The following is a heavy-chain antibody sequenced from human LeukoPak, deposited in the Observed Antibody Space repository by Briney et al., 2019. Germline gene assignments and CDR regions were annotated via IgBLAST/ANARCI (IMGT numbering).Heavy chain of an antibody. J-gene: IGHJ4*02. V-gene: IGHV3-73*01. CDR2: VRSKANSYAT. D-gene: IGHD2-2*01. CDR3: TTRPLGSCSGNSCQGLDY. Sequence: GGSLRLSCAASGFTFSGSAMHWVRQASGKGLEWVGRVRSKANSYATAYAASVKGRFTFSRDDSKNTAYLQMNSLKTEDTAVYYCTTRPLGSCSGNSCQGLDYWGQGTLVTVSS. CDR1: GFTFSGSA.